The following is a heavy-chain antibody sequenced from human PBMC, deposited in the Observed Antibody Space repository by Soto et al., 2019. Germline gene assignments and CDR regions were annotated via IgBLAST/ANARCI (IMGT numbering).Heavy chain of an antibody. CDR2: IIPIFGTA. J-gene: IGHJ6*02. CDR1: GGRFSSYA. D-gene: IGHD6-13*01. V-gene: IGHV1-69*13. Sequence: EASVKVSCKXSGGRFSSYAISWVRQAPGQGLEWMGGIIPIFGTANYAQKFQGRVTITADESTSTAYTELSSLRSEDTAVYYCARIRPGIAAAGYYYYYGMDVWGQGTTVTVSS. CDR3: ARIRPGIAAAGYYYYYGMDV.